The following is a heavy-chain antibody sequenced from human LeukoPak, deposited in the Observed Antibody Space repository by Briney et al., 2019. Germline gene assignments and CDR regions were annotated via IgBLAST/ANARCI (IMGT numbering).Heavy chain of an antibody. V-gene: IGHV3-7*01. CDR1: GFPLTNSW. CDR3: AKHRWFHFDS. J-gene: IGHJ4*02. CDR2: IKLDGSEE. Sequence: PGGSLRLSCAASGFPLTNSWMTWIRQAPEKGLEWVADIKLDGSEEYVDSVKGRFTISRDNAKNSVFLQMKSLTVEDTALYYCAKHRWFHFDSWGQGTLVTVSS. D-gene: IGHD3-16*02.